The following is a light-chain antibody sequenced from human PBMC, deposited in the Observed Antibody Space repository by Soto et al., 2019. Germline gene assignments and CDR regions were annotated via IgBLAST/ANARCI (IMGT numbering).Light chain of an antibody. J-gene: IGLJ1*01. V-gene: IGLV2-11*01. Sequence: HSALTQPRSVSGSPGQSVTISCTGTSSDVGGYNYVSWYQRHPGKAPKLMIYDVDKRPSGVPGRFSGSKSGNTASLTISGLQAEDEADYYCCSYAGSYPFVFGTGTKVTVL. CDR2: DVD. CDR1: SSDVGGYNY. CDR3: CSYAGSYPFV.